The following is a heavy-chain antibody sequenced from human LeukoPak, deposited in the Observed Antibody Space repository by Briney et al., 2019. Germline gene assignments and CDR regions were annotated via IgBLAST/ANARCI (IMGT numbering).Heavy chain of an antibody. Sequence: GGSLKLSCAASGFTFSSYWMHWVRQAPGKGLVWVSRINSDGSSTSYADSVKGRFTISRDNAKNSLYLQMNSLRAEDTAVYYCARDSPIAARVYYFDYWGQGTLVTVSS. CDR3: ARDSPIAARVYYFDY. J-gene: IGHJ4*02. D-gene: IGHD6-6*01. CDR2: INSDGSST. V-gene: IGHV3-74*01. CDR1: GFTFSSYW.